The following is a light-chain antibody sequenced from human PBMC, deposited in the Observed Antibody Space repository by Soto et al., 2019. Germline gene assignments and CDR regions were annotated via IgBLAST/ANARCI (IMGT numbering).Light chain of an antibody. V-gene: IGLV2-14*01. CDR3: SAYTFTTALG. Sequence: QSLLTQPASVSGSPGQSITISCTGTSSDVGGYNYVSWYQQHPGKAPKLMIYEVSSRPSGVSNRFSGSKSGNTASLTISGLQAEDEADYYCSAYTFTTALGLGTGTKATVL. CDR2: EVS. CDR1: SSDVGGYNY. J-gene: IGLJ1*01.